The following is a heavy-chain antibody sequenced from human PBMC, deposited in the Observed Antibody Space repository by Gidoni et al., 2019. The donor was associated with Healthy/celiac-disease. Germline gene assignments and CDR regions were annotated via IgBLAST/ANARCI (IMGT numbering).Heavy chain of an antibody. CDR1: GGSISSSSYY. CDR2: IYYSGST. D-gene: IGHD1-26*01. V-gene: IGHV4-39*01. Sequence: QLQLQESGPGLVKPSETLSLTCTVSGGSISSSSYYWGWIRQPPGKGLEWIGSIYYSGSTYYNPSLKSRVTISVDTSKNQFSLKLSSVTAADTAVYYCARHPWELLYFDYWGQGTLVTVSS. CDR3: ARHPWELLYFDY. J-gene: IGHJ4*02.